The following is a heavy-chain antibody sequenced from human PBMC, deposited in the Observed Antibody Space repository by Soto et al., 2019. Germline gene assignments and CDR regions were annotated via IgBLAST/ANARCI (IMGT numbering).Heavy chain of an antibody. Sequence: QVQLVQSGAEVKKPGSSVRVSCKASGGTLNSYTISCVRQAPGQGLAWMGGLIPVFGTPDYSQKFQGRVTITADQSTGTAYLDLFSLRSEDTAIYYCPISNSYGRGDLWGQGTLVTVSS. V-gene: IGHV1-69*01. CDR1: GGTLNSYT. CDR3: PISNSYGRGDL. CDR2: LIPVFGTP. J-gene: IGHJ5*02. D-gene: IGHD4-17*01.